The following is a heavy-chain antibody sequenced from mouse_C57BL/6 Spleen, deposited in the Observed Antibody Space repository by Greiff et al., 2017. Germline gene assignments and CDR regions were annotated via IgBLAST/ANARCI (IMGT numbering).Heavy chain of an antibody. J-gene: IGHJ2*01. Sequence: QVQLQQPGAELVKPGASVKMSCKASGYTFTSYWITWVKQRPGQGLEWIGDIYPGSGSTNYNEQFKSKATLSVDTSSSPAYMQLSSLSSEDAAVYNCARSVAYYSNPFDYWGQGTTLTVSS. CDR2: IYPGSGST. CDR3: ARSVAYYSNPFDY. CDR1: GYTFTSYW. V-gene: IGHV1-55*01. D-gene: IGHD2-5*01.